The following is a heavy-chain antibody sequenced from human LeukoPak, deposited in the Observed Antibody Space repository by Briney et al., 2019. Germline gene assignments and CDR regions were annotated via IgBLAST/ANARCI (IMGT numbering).Heavy chain of an antibody. D-gene: IGHD6-19*01. J-gene: IGHJ4*01. CDR2: IYYTGST. CDR3: ARGINGAKWLVPYYFDY. CDR1: GDSISSYY. Sequence: SETLSLTCTVSGDSISSYYWSWLRQPPGKGLEWIGYIYYTGSTNYNPSLKSRVTISVDTSKNQFSLKLSSVTAADTAVYYCARGINGAKWLVPYYFDYWGHGTLVTVSS. V-gene: IGHV4-59*01.